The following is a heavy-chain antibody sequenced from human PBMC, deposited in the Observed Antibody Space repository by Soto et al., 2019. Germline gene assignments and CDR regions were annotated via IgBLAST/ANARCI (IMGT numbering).Heavy chain of an antibody. CDR3: ARSEDMGGNSYIFDF. Sequence: QVQMVESGGGVVQPGRSLRLSCAAPGLTFSRYGMHWVRQVPGKGLEWVAVISDDGSNKNYADSVKGRFTISRDNSKNTLFLQMNSLRIEDAALYFCARSEDMGGNSYIFDFWGQGTLVTVSS. J-gene: IGHJ4*02. CDR2: ISDDGSNK. V-gene: IGHV3-30*03. CDR1: GLTFSRYG. D-gene: IGHD2-15*01.